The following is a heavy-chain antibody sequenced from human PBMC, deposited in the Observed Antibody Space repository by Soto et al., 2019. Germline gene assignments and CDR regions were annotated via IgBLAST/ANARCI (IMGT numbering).Heavy chain of an antibody. V-gene: IGHV3-30-3*01. CDR2: ISHDGSEK. D-gene: IGHD6-13*01. J-gene: IGHJ6*02. Sequence: QVQLVESGGGVVQPGKSLRLSCAASRFTFSSYAMDWVRQAPGKGLEWVAVISHDGSEKYYGDSVKGRFIISRDNPKNTVYLQMNSLRPEDTAVYYCARAAAYFYHYYYAMDVWGQGTAVTVSS. CDR1: RFTFSSYA. CDR3: ARAAAYFYHYYYAMDV.